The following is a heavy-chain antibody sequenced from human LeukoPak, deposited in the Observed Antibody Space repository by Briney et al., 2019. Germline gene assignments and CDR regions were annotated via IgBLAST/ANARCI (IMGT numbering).Heavy chain of an antibody. V-gene: IGHV4-39*01. CDR3: ARPREAYSSSFGYYYYMDV. D-gene: IGHD6-6*01. CDR1: GGSISSSSYY. CDR2: IYYSGST. J-gene: IGHJ6*03. Sequence: SETLSLTCTVSGGSISSSSYYWGWIRQPPGKGLEWIGSIYYSGSTYYNPSLKSRVTISVDTSKNQFSLKLSSVTAADTAVYYGARPREAYSSSFGYYYYMDVWGKGTTVTVSS.